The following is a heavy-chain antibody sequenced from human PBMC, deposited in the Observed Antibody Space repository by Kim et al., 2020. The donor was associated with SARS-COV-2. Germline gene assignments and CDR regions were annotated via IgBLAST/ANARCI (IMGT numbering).Heavy chain of an antibody. V-gene: IGHV3-66*01. Sequence: GGSLRLSCAASGITLTNNHMNWVRQAPGKGPEWVSVIYGGGTIDYADSVKDRFTISRDTSKNTVYLEMNSLRAEDTAVYYCARDIKFDGFAFFDLWGRGT. CDR1: GITLTNNH. CDR3: ARDIKFDGFAFFDL. CDR2: IYGGGTI. J-gene: IGHJ2*01. D-gene: IGHD3-10*01.